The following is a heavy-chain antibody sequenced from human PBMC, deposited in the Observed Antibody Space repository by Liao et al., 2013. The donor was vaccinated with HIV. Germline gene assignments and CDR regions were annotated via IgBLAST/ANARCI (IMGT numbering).Heavy chain of an antibody. V-gene: IGHV4-61*02. CDR2: IYSSGST. Sequence: QVQLQESGPGLVKPSQTLSLTCTVSGGSISSGSYHWSWIRQPAGKGLEWIGRIYSSGSTNYNPSLKSRVTISVDSSKSQFSLEMTSVTAADTAVYYCARDKDSYDSGVYEGGFYYMDVWGKGTTVTVSS. CDR1: GGSISSGSYH. J-gene: IGHJ6*03. D-gene: IGHD3-22*01. CDR3: ARDKDSYDSGVYEGGFYYMDV.